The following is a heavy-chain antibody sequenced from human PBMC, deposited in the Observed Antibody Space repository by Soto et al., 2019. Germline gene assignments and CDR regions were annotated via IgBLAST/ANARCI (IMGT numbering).Heavy chain of an antibody. CDR1: GGPIRAYH. D-gene: IGHD2-2*01. J-gene: IGHJ5*02. Sequence: SETLSLTCAVSGGPIRAYHWTWIRQPPGKGLEWIGYVLYSGNTKYNPSLKSRVTISVDTSKNQFSLRLSSVTAADTAVYYCARLGASYQSLDPWGPGTRVTVSS. CDR2: VLYSGNT. V-gene: IGHV4-59*01. CDR3: ARLGASYQSLDP.